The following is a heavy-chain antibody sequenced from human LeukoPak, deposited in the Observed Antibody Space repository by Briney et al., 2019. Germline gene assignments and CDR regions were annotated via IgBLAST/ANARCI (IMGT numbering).Heavy chain of an antibody. CDR3: ARVAVVPAAPFDY. CDR2: IIPILGIA. Sequence: SVKVSCKASGGTFSSYTISWVRQAPGQGLEWMGRIIPILGIANYAQKFQGRVTITADKSTSTAYMELSSLRSEDTAVYYCARVAVVPAAPFDYWGQGTLVTVSS. V-gene: IGHV1-69*02. J-gene: IGHJ4*02. CDR1: GGTFSSYT. D-gene: IGHD2-2*01.